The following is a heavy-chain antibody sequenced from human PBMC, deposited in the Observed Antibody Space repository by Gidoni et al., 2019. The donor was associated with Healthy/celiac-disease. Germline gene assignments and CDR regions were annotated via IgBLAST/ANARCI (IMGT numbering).Heavy chain of an antibody. Sequence: QVQLVQSGAEVKKPGASVNVSCKASGYTFTSYGISWVRQAHGQGLEWMGWMSAYNGNTNYAQKLQGRGTMTTDTSTSTAYMELRSLRSDDTAVYYCARVRPGWELLDYFDYWGQGTLVTVSS. CDR3: ARVRPGWELLDYFDY. D-gene: IGHD1-26*01. CDR1: GYTFTSYG. V-gene: IGHV1-18*01. CDR2: MSAYNGNT. J-gene: IGHJ4*02.